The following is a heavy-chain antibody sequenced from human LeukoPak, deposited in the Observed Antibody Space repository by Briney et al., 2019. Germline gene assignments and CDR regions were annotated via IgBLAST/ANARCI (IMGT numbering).Heavy chain of an antibody. CDR3: AWKPDYYGADY. V-gene: IGHV3-74*01. D-gene: IGHD3-10*01. J-gene: IGHJ4*02. Sequence: GGSLSLSCAASGSTFSSHWMHWVRQAPGKGLVWVSRIKGDGRSTSYADSVKGRFTISRDNAKSTLYLQMNSLKAEDTAVYYCAWKPDYYGADYWGQGTLVTVSS. CDR2: IKGDGRST. CDR1: GSTFSSHW.